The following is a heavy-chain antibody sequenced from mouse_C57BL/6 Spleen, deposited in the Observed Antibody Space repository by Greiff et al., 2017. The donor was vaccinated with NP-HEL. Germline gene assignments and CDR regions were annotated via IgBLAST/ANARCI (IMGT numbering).Heavy chain of an antibody. D-gene: IGHD3-2*02. Sequence: QVQLQQPGAELVMPGASVKLSCKASGYTFTSYWMHWVKQRPGQGLEWIGEIDPSDSYTNYNQKFKGKSTLTVDKSSSTAYMQLSSLTSEDSAVYYCARARERSGDYAMDYWGQGTSVTVSS. V-gene: IGHV1-69*01. J-gene: IGHJ4*01. CDR3: ARARERSGDYAMDY. CDR2: IDPSDSYT. CDR1: GYTFTSYW.